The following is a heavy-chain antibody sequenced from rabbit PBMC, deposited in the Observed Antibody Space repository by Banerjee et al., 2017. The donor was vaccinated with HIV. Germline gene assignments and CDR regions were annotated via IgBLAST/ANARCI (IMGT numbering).Heavy chain of an antibody. J-gene: IGHJ6*01. Sequence: QEQLEESGGGLVKPEGSLTLTCTASGFSFTDKDVMCWVRQAPGKGLEWIGCINTITGKTVYATWAKGRFTISRASSTTVFLQMTSLTAADTATYFCAREVEIYGGYAGSGYPNYGMDLWGPGTLVT. CDR1: GFSFTDKDV. D-gene: IGHD4-2*01. CDR2: INTITGKT. V-gene: IGHV1S45*01. CDR3: AREVEIYGGYAGSGYPNYGMDL.